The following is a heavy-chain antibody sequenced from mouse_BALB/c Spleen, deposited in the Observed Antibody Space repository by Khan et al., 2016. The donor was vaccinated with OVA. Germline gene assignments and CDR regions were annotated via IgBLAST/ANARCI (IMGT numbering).Heavy chain of an antibody. CDR3: ARDGYSPWFAY. J-gene: IGHJ3*01. D-gene: IGHD2-3*01. V-gene: IGHV14-1*02. Sequence: EVKLLESGAELVRPGALVKLSCKASGFNIKDYYMHWVKQRPEQGLAWIGRIDPENGDTIYDPKFQGKASITSDTSSNTAYLQLSSLTSEDTAVYYCARDGYSPWFAYWGQGTLVTVSA. CDR1: GFNIKDYY. CDR2: IDPENGDT.